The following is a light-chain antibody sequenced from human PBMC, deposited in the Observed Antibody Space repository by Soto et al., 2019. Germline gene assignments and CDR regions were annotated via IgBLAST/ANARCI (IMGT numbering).Light chain of an antibody. V-gene: IGKV3-20*01. CDR3: QQYAGSPST. J-gene: IGKJ1*01. Sequence: EIVLTQSPGTLSLSPGERATLSCRASQTVTSNYLACYQRKPGQAPRLLIYGASSRATDIPDMFSGSGSGTAFTLTITRLEPEDFAVYFCQQYAGSPSTFGQGTKVEIK. CDR2: GAS. CDR1: QTVTSNY.